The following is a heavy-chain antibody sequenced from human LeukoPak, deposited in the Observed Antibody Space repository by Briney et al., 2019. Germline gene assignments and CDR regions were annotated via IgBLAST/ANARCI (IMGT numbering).Heavy chain of an antibody. V-gene: IGHV1-69*04. CDR3: ARAHFGDYDFWSGPTSYYYYGMDV. D-gene: IGHD3-3*01. CDR2: IIPIFGIA. CDR1: GGTFSSYA. Sequence: SVKVSCKASGGTFSSYAISWVRQAPGQGLEWMGRIIPIFGIANYAQKFQGRVTITADKSTSTAYMELSSLRSEDTAVYYCARAHFGDYDFWSGPTSYYYYGMDVWGKGPRSPSPQ. J-gene: IGHJ6*01.